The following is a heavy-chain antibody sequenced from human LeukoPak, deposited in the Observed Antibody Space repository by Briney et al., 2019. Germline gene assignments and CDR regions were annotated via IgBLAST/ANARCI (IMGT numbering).Heavy chain of an antibody. D-gene: IGHD3-22*01. J-gene: IGHJ4*02. CDR3: ARESGGGGDSSGYYYS. CDR1: GYSISSGYY. Sequence: PSETLSLTCTVSGYSISSGYYWGWIRQPPGKGLEWIGSIYHSGSTYYNPSLKSRVTISVDTSKNQFSLKLSSVTAADTAVYYCARESGGGGDSSGYYYSWGQGTLVTVSS. CDR2: IYHSGST. V-gene: IGHV4-38-2*02.